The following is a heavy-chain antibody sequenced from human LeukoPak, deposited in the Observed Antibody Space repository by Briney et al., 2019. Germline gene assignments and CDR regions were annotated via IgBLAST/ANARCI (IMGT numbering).Heavy chain of an antibody. V-gene: IGHV1-2*06. Sequence: ASVKVSCKASGYSFTGYYMHWVREAPGQGLEWMGRINPNSGGTNYAQKFLGRVTMTRDTSISTAYMELSRLRSDDTAVCYCARGSTYYYGSGSYSAYYFDYWGQGTLVTVSS. D-gene: IGHD3-10*01. CDR1: GYSFTGYY. J-gene: IGHJ4*02. CDR2: INPNSGGT. CDR3: ARGSTYYYGSGSYSAYYFDY.